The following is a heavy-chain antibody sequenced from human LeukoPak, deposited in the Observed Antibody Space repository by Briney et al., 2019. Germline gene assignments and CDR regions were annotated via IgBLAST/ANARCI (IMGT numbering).Heavy chain of an antibody. V-gene: IGHV3-74*01. D-gene: IGHD3-16*02. J-gene: IGHJ4*02. Sequence: PGGSLRLSCAASGFTFSRHWMHWVRQGPGKGLVWVSRINGDGTNINYADSVRGRFTVSRNNAKNTLYLQMNSLRAEDTAVYYCAAFPGRETQRYTATLWGQGTLVTVSS. CDR1: GFTFSRHW. CDR2: INGDGTNI. CDR3: AAFPGRETQRYTATL.